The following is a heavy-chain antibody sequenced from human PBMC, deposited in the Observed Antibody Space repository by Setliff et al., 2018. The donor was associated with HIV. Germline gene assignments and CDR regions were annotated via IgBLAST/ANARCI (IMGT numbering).Heavy chain of an antibody. J-gene: IGHJ4*02. D-gene: IGHD5-12*01. CDR3: ARLSPQYSGYDSGAFGY. CDR2: IHHSGST. CDR1: GYSISSGYY. Sequence: KTSETLSLTCAVSGYSISSGYYWGWIRQPPGKGLEWIGSIHHSGSTYYNPSLKSRVTISVDTSKNQFSLKLSSVTAADTAVYYCARLSPQYSGYDSGAFGYWGQGTLVTVSS. V-gene: IGHV4-38-2*01.